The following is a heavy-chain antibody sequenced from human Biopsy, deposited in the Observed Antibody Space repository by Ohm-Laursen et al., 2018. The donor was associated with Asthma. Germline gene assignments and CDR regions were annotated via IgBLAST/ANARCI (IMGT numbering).Heavy chain of an antibody. CDR3: ARGDSSNWSHYYFDY. D-gene: IGHD3-22*01. J-gene: IGHJ4*03. V-gene: IGHV3-53*01. CDR1: GFAVSRDH. CDR2: IYSGGTS. Sequence: SLRLSCTASGFAVSRDHMFWVRQAPGKGLEWVSVIYSGGTSHTADSVRGRFTISRDYSKNTLYLQMHSLRAEDTAVYYCARGDSSNWSHYYFDYWGQGTTVTASS.